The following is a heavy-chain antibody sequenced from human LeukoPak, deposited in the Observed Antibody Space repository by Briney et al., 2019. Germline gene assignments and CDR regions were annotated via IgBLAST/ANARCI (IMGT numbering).Heavy chain of an antibody. CDR3: ARAAEPYCSGGSCFFTEDC. J-gene: IGHJ4*02. V-gene: IGHV1-69*13. CDR2: IIPIFGTA. Sequence: ASVKVSCKAAGGTFSSYAISWVRQAPGQGLEWMGGIIPIFGTANYAQKFQGRVTITADESTSTAYMELSSLRSEDTAVYYCARAAEPYCSGGSCFFTEDCWGQGTLVTVSS. D-gene: IGHD2-15*01. CDR1: GGTFSSYA.